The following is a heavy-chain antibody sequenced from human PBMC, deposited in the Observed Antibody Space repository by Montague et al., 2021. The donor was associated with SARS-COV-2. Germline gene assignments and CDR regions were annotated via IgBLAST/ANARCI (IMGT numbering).Heavy chain of an antibody. V-gene: IGHV3-74*01. J-gene: IGHJ4*02. Sequence: SLRLSCAASGFTFNNYWMHWVRQLPRKGLLWVSRINRDGSSTTYADSVKGRFTISRDNAKNTLYLQVNSLRDDDTAVYYCAREAYNSGDFDFWGQGTLVTVSS. CDR1: GFTFNNYW. CDR3: AREAYNSGDFDF. D-gene: IGHD6-19*01. CDR2: INRDGSST.